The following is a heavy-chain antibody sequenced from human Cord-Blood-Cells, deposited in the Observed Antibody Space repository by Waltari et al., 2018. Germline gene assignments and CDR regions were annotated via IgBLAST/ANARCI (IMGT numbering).Heavy chain of an antibody. D-gene: IGHD1-26*01. CDR3: ASGLGNSGSYPEAKYFQH. CDR2: IYYSGST. CDR1: GGSISSSSYY. V-gene: IGHV4-39*07. Sequence: QLQLQESGPGLVKPSETLSLTCTVSGGSISSSSYYWGWIRQPPGKGLEWIGSIYYSGSTYYNPSLKSRVTISVDTSKNQFSLKLSSVTAADTAVYYCASGLGNSGSYPEAKYFQHWGQGTLVTVSS. J-gene: IGHJ1*01.